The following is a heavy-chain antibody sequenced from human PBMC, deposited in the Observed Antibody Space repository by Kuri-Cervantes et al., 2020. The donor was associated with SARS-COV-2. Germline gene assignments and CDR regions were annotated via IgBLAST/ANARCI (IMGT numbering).Heavy chain of an antibody. CDR1: GFTFGDYA. V-gene: IGHV3-7*01. D-gene: IGHD4-11*01. J-gene: IGHJ6*03. CDR3: ARDFPDYSNYPYYYYYMDV. CDR2: IKQDGSEK. Sequence: GESLKISCTASGFTFGDYAMSWVRQAPGKGLEWVANIKQDGSEKYYVDSVKGRFTISRDNAKNSLYLQMNSLRAEDTAVYYCARDFPDYSNYPYYYYYMDVWGKGTTVTVSS.